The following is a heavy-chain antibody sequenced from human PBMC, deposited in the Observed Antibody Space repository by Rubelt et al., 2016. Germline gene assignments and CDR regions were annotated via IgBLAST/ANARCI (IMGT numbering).Heavy chain of an antibody. CDR3: ATIGLEWLLEDY. Sequence: QVQLVQSGAEVKKPGASVKVSCKVSGYTLTELSMHWVRQAPGTGLEWLGGLDPEDGETIYAQKFQGRVPRTEETSTDTAYMGLSSRRSEDTAVYYCATIGLEWLLEDYWGQGTLVTVSS. CDR2: LDPEDGET. D-gene: IGHD3-3*01. J-gene: IGHJ4*02. V-gene: IGHV1-24*01. CDR1: GYTLTELS.